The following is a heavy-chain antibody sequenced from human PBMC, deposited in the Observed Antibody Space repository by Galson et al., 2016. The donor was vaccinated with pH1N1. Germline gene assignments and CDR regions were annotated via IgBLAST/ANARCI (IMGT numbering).Heavy chain of an antibody. J-gene: IGHJ4*02. Sequence: SLRLSCAASGFIFSDYAMNWVRQAPGKGLEWISYIRGGGTDIYYADSVRGRFTISRDDAKNSLYLQMRSLRAEDTALYYCVRDHLWAFDYWGQGVQVTVSS. CDR1: GFIFSDYA. V-gene: IGHV3-48*03. CDR2: IRGGGTDI. CDR3: VRDHLWAFDY. D-gene: IGHD1-26*01.